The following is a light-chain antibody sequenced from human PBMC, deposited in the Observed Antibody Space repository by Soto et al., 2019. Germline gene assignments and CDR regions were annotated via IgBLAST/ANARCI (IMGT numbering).Light chain of an antibody. CDR2: DVI. Sequence: QSALTQPASVSGSPGQSITISCTGTSSDVGGYNYVSWYQQHPGKAPKLMIYDVINRPSGVSNRFSGSKSGNSASLTISGRQAEDEADYYCSSYTRSSSYVVFGGGTKLTVL. J-gene: IGLJ2*01. CDR3: SSYTRSSSYVV. V-gene: IGLV2-14*03. CDR1: SSDVGGYNY.